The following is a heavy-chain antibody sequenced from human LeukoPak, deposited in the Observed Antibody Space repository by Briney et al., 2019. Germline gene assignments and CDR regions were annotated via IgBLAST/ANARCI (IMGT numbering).Heavy chain of an antibody. CDR1: GYTFTDYY. Sequence: ASVKVSCKASGYTFTDYYMHWGRRAPGQGLEWMGRINPNSGGTNYAQKFQGGVTMTRDTSISTAYMELRSLRSDDTAVYYCARVGRWLQFGFDPWGQGTLVTVSS. V-gene: IGHV1-2*06. J-gene: IGHJ5*02. D-gene: IGHD5-24*01. CDR3: ARVGRWLQFGFDP. CDR2: INPNSGGT.